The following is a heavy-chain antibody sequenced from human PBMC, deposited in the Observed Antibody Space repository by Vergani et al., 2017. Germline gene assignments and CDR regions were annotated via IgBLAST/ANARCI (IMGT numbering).Heavy chain of an antibody. CDR2: INHSGST. CDR3: AGNYYGGNSFLR. D-gene: IGHD4-23*01. V-gene: IGHV4-34*01. J-gene: IGHJ4*02. Sequence: QVKLQESGPGLVKPSETLSLTCTVSGASVNSYYWSWIRQPPGKGLEWIGEINHSGSTNYNPSLKSRVTISVDTSKNQFSLKLSSVTAADTAVYYCAGNYYGGNSFLRWGQGTLVTVSS. CDR1: GASVNSYY.